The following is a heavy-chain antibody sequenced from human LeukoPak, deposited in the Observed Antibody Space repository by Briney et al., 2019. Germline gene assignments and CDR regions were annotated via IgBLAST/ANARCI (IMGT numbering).Heavy chain of an antibody. J-gene: IGHJ4*02. CDR1: GFTFSSNA. V-gene: IGHV3-23*01. D-gene: IGHD1-26*01. CDR2: ISGSGGST. Sequence: GGSLRLSCAASGFTFSSNAMSWVRQAPGKGLEWVSAISGSGGSTYYADSVKGRFTISRDNSKNTLYLQMNSLRAEDTAVYYYAKESYGVLGNYFDYWGQGTLVTVSS. CDR3: AKESYGVLGNYFDY.